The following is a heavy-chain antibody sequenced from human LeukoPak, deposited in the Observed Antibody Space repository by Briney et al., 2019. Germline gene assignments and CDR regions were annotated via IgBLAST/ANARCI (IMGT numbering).Heavy chain of an antibody. V-gene: IGHV3-33*01. CDR3: ARIYGSGSSKSDNFDY. J-gene: IGHJ4*02. Sequence: GGSLRLSCAASGFTFSSYGMHWVRQAPGKGLEWVGVIWYDGSNKYYADSVKGRFTISRDNSKNTLYLQMNSLRAEDTAVYYCARIYGSGSSKSDNFDYWGQGTLVTVSS. CDR1: GFTFSSYG. CDR2: IWYDGSNK. D-gene: IGHD3-10*01.